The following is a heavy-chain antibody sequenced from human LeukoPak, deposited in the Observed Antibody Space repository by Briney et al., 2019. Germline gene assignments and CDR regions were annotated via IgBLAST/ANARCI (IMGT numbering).Heavy chain of an antibody. CDR2: IYTSGST. CDR1: GYSISSGYY. CDR3: ARDLWFGEFRVYYMDV. V-gene: IGHV4-4*07. D-gene: IGHD3-10*01. J-gene: IGHJ6*03. Sequence: PSETLSLTCAVSGYSISSGYYWSWIRQPAGKGLEWIGRIYTSGSTNYNPSLKSRVTMSVDTSKNQFSLKLSSVTAADTAVYYCARDLWFGEFRVYYMDVWGKGTTVTVSS.